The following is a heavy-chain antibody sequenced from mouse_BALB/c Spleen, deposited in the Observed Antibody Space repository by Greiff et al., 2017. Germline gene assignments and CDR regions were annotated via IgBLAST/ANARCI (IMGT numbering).Heavy chain of an antibody. D-gene: IGHD2-1*01. V-gene: IGHV2-2*02. CDR1: GFSLTSYG. J-gene: IGHJ1*01. CDR2: IWSGGST. CDR3: ARNGDYGNYVGYFDV. Sequence: VQVVESGPGLVQPSQSLSITCTVSGFSLTSYGVHWVRQSPGKGLEWLGVIWSGGSTDYNAAFISRLSISKDNSKSQVFFKMNSLQANDTAIYYCARNGDYGNYVGYFDVWGAGTTVTVSS.